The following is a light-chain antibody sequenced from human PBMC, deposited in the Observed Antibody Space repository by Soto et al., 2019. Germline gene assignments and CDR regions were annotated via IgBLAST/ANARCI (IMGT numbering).Light chain of an antibody. V-gene: IGKV3D-20*02. Sequence: EIVLTPSPSTVSLSPRERATLYCRASQSVSSSYLAWYQQKPGQAPRLLIYDAYNRATGIPPRFSGSGSGTDFTLTISSLEPEDSAVYYCQQRHMWPIPFGQVRRLEVK. CDR3: QQRHMWPIP. CDR2: DAY. CDR1: QSVSSSY. J-gene: IGKJ5*01.